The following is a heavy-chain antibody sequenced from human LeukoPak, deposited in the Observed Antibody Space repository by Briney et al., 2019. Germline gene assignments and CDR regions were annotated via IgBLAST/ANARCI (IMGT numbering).Heavy chain of an antibody. J-gene: IGHJ4*02. CDR1: GFTFSSYS. Sequence: GGSLRLSCAASGFTFSSYSMNWVRQAPGKGLEWVSYISSSSSTIYYADSVKGRFSISRDNSKNTLYLQMNSLRAEDTSVYYCARDIYSSSSGPYFDYWGQGTLVTVSS. V-gene: IGHV3-48*01. CDR3: ARDIYSSSSGPYFDY. D-gene: IGHD6-6*01. CDR2: ISSSSSTI.